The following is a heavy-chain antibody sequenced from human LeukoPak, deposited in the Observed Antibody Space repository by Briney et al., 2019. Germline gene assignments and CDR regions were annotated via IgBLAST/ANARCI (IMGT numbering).Heavy chain of an antibody. CDR2: ISSSSSYI. V-gene: IGHV3-21*01. CDR3: ARSARITIFGVVISNWFDP. J-gene: IGHJ5*02. D-gene: IGHD3-3*01. Sequence: SGGSLRLSCAASGFTFSSYSMNWVRQAPGKGLEWVSSISSSSSYIYYADSVKGRFTISRDNAKNSLYLQMNSLRAEDTAVYYCARSARITIFGVVISNWFDPWGQGTLVTVSS. CDR1: GFTFSSYS.